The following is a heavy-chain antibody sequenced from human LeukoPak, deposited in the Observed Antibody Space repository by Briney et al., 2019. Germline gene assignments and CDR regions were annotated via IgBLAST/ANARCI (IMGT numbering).Heavy chain of an antibody. J-gene: IGHJ6*02. D-gene: IGHD2-15*01. CDR2: ISDNGAST. Sequence: PGESLRLSCAASGFTFSTYGMHWVRQAPGKGLEWVATISDNGASTYYADSIKGRSSISRDNTKNTLSLQLDSLRPGDTAVYYCVKDSASTATNYYYYWGMNVWGQGTTVTVSS. V-gene: IGHV3-30*18. CDR3: VKDSASTATNYYYYWGMNV. CDR1: GFTFSTYG.